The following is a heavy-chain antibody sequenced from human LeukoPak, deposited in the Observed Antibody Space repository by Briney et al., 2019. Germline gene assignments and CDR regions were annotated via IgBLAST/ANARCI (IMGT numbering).Heavy chain of an antibody. J-gene: IGHJ5*02. CDR3: ARDDSSGYTNWFDP. V-gene: IGHV1-3*01. Sequence: GASVKVSCKASGYTFTSYAMHWVRQAPGQRLEWMGWINAGNGNTKYSQKFQGRVTITRDTSASTAYMELSSLRSEDTAVYYCARDDSSGYTNWFDPWGQGTLVTVSS. CDR2: INAGNGNT. CDR1: GYTFTSYA. D-gene: IGHD3-22*01.